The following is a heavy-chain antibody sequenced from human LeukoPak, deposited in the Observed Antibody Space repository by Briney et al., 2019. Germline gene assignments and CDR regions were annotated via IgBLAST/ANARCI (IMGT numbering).Heavy chain of an antibody. V-gene: IGHV1-2*02. D-gene: IGHD6-6*01. CDR1: GYTFTGYY. CDR3: ARDLGVDSSSSEWGYYYYYMDV. J-gene: IGHJ6*03. CDR2: INPNSGGT. Sequence: GASVKVSCKASGYTFTGYYMHWVRQAPGQGLEWMGWINPNSGGTNYAQKFQGRVTMTRDTSISTAYMELSRLRSDDTAVYYCARDLGVDSSSSEWGYYYYYMDVWGKGTTVTVSS.